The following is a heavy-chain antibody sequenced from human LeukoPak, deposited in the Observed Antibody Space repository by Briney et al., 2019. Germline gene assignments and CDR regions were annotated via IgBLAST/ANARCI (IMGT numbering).Heavy chain of an antibody. Sequence: ASVTETCKASGYTFRGYYFHWVRQAPGQGLEWMGWINPNSGGTNYAQKFQGRVTMTRDTSISTAYMELSRLRSDDTAVYYCATDRKWNLYYWGERRMLSVSS. V-gene: IGHV1-2*02. J-gene: IGHJ4*02. D-gene: IGHD1-1*01. CDR2: INPNSGGT. CDR1: GYTFRGYY. CDR3: ATDRKWNLYY.